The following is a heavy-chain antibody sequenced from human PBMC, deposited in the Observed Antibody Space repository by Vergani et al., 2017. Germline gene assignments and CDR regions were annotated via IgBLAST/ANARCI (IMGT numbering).Heavy chain of an antibody. CDR3: TRHGSYYDSSGYYSADY. D-gene: IGHD3-22*01. J-gene: IGHJ4*02. Sequence: VQLVESGGGVVQPGRSLRLSCAASGFTFSGSAMHWVRQASGKGLEWVGRIRSKANSYATAYAASVKGRFTISRDDSKNTAYLQMNSLKTEDTAVYYCTRHGSYYDSSGYYSADYWGQGTLVTVSS. CDR2: IRSKANSYAT. CDR1: GFTFSGSA. V-gene: IGHV3-73*01.